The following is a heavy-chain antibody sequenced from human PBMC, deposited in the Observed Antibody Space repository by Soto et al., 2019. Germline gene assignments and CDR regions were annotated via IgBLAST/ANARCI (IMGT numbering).Heavy chain of an antibody. CDR2: IYYSGST. D-gene: IGHD3-10*01. CDR1: GGSVSSGSYY. J-gene: IGHJ5*02. Sequence: QVQLQESGPGLVKPSETLSLTCTVSGGSVSSGSYYWSWIRQPPGKGLEWIGYIYYSGSTNYNPSLTSRVTISVDTSKNQFSLKLSSVTAADTAVYYCAREYLLWFGESPTGSWFDPWGQGTLVTVSS. V-gene: IGHV4-61*01. CDR3: AREYLLWFGESPTGSWFDP.